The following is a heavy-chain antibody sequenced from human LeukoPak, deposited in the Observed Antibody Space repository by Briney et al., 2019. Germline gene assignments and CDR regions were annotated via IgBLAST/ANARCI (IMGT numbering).Heavy chain of an antibody. CDR1: GYTFTTYG. J-gene: IGHJ4*02. CDR3: ATRGDLSLHFDY. D-gene: IGHD3-22*01. Sequence: ASVKVSCKASGYTFTTYGISWVRQAPGQGLEWMGWISAHTGKTNYAQKFQGRVTMTTDTSTRTAYMELRSLRSDDTAVYYCATRGDLSLHFDYWGQGTLVTVSS. V-gene: IGHV1-18*01. CDR2: ISAHTGKT.